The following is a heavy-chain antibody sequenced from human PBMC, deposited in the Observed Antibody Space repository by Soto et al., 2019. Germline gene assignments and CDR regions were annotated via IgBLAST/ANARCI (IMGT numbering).Heavy chain of an antibody. Sequence: QVQLQESGPGLVKPSETLSLTCTVSGGSISSYYWSWIRQPPGKGLEWIGYIYYSGSTNYNPSLKSRFTISVDTSKNPFSLKLSAVTAADTAVYYCAGTTVLTQNWFDPRCPGTLVTVSS. V-gene: IGHV4-59*08. D-gene: IGHD4-17*01. CDR1: GGSISSYY. CDR3: AGTTVLTQNWFDP. J-gene: IGHJ5*02. CDR2: IYYSGST.